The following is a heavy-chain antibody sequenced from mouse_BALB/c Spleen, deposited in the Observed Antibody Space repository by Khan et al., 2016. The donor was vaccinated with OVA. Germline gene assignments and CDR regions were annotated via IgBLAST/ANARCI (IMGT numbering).Heavy chain of an antibody. CDR3: ARPPYYSYTLDY. Sequence: QIQLVQSGPELKKPGETVKISCKASGYTFTNYGMNWVKQSPGKALKWMGWINTYTGEPTYADDFKGRFAFSLETSASSAYLQINNLKNEDTATDFCARPPYYSYTLDYWGQGTSVTGSS. V-gene: IGHV9-3-1*01. D-gene: IGHD2-10*01. CDR1: GYTFTNYG. CDR2: INTYTGEP. J-gene: IGHJ4*01.